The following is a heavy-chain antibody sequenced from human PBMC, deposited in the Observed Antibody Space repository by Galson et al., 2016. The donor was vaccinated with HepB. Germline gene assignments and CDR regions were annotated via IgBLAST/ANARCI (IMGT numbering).Heavy chain of an antibody. J-gene: IGHJ6*04. Sequence: SLRLSCAASGFTFSSYAMSWVRQAPGKGLEWVSAISGSGGSTYYADSVKGRFTISRDNSKNTLYLQMNSLRAEDTAVYYCAKGACSGGSCLDYYYGMDVWGKGTTVTVSS. CDR1: GFTFSSYA. D-gene: IGHD2-15*01. V-gene: IGHV3-23*01. CDR3: AKGACSGGSCLDYYYGMDV. CDR2: ISGSGGST.